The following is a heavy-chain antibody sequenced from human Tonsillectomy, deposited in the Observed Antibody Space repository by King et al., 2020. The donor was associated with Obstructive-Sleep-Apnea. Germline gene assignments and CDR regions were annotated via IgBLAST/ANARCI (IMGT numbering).Heavy chain of an antibody. D-gene: IGHD3-10*01. Sequence: VQLVESGGGVVQPGRSLRLSCAVSGFSFSSYAMHWVRQAPGKGLEWVAVISYDGSNKHYADSVKGRFTISHDNSKNTLYLQMNSLRVVDTAVYYCARRRVRGATYYYGMDVWGQGTTVTVSS. CDR3: ARRRVRGATYYYGMDV. CDR1: GFSFSSYA. J-gene: IGHJ6*02. CDR2: ISYDGSNK. V-gene: IGHV3-30-3*01.